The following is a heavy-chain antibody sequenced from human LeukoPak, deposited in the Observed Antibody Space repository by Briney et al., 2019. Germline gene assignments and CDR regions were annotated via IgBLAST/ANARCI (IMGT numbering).Heavy chain of an antibody. Sequence: SGGSLRLSCAASGFTFSSYAMLWVRQAPGKGLEYVSAISSNGGSTYYANSVKGRFTISRDNSKNTLYLQMGSLRAEDMAVYYCARLDDGYYFDYWGQGTLVTVSS. V-gene: IGHV3-64*01. J-gene: IGHJ4*02. CDR2: ISSNGGST. D-gene: IGHD2-2*03. CDR1: GFTFSSYA. CDR3: ARLDDGYYFDY.